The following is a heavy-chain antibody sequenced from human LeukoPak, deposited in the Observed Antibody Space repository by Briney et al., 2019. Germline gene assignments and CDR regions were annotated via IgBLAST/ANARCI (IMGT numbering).Heavy chain of an antibody. CDR3: ASERLAAAGMPFDS. Sequence: SETLSLTCTVSGGSISSYDWNWIRQHAGKGLEWIGRIYTSGSTNYNPSLKSRVTISLDKSKNQFSLKLSSVTAADTAVYYCASERLAAAGMPFDSWGQGTLVTVSS. V-gene: IGHV4-4*07. CDR1: GGSISSYD. CDR2: IYTSGST. J-gene: IGHJ4*02. D-gene: IGHD6-13*01.